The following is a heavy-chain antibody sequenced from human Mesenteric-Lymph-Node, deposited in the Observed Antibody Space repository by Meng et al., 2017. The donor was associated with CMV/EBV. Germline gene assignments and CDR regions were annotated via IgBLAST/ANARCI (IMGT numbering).Heavy chain of an antibody. V-gene: IGHV3-13*01. J-gene: IGHJ4*02. CDR2: VGTAGDT. D-gene: IGHD3-10*01. CDR3: ARGSFEERGDLGNFDY. CDR1: GFTFSSYD. Sequence: GESLKISCAASGFTFSSYDMHWVRQATGKGLEWVSAVGTAGDTYYPGSVKGRFTISRENAKNSLYLQMNSLRAGDTAVYYCARGSFEERGDLGNFDYWGQGTLVTVSS.